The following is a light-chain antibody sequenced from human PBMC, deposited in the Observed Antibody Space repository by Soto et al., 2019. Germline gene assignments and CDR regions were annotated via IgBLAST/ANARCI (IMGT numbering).Light chain of an antibody. CDR3: LQDYNYPRT. Sequence: AIQMTQSPSSLSASVGDRVTITCRARQGIRNDLGWYQQKPGKAPKLLIYAASSLQSGVPSRFSGSGSGTDCTLTISRLQPEDFATYYCLQDYNYPRTCGGGTKVESK. J-gene: IGKJ4*01. V-gene: IGKV1-6*01. CDR1: QGIRND. CDR2: AAS.